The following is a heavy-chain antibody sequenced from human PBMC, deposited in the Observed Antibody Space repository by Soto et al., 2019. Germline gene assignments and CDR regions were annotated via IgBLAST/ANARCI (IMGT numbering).Heavy chain of an antibody. CDR2: IFDSGST. J-gene: IGHJ4*02. D-gene: IGHD6-19*01. CDR3: ARHVNLPLAGTGFDS. Sequence: SETLSLTCSVSGYSIRSGGYYWSWLRLHPGKALEWIGDIFDSGSTFYNPSLKSRLSISLDTSKNQFSLMLSSVTAADTAVYYCARHVNLPLAGTGFDSWGRGTMVTVS. V-gene: IGHV4-31*03. CDR1: GYSIRSGGYY.